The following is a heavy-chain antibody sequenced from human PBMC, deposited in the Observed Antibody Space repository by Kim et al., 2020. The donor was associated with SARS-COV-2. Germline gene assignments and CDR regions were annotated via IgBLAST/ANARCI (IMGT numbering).Heavy chain of an antibody. V-gene: IGHV1-69*04. J-gene: IGHJ4*02. D-gene: IGHD3-10*01. Sequence: NYAQRFQGRVTITADKSTSTAYMELSRLRSEDTAVFYCARDPEGSGSDYWGQGTLVTVSS. CDR3: ARDPEGSGSDY.